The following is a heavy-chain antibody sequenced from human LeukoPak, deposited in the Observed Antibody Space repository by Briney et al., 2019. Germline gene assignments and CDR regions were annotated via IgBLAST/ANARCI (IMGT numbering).Heavy chain of an antibody. CDR2: ISSTSSTI. D-gene: IGHD3-16*01. CDR1: GFIFSSYT. J-gene: IGHJ4*02. V-gene: IGHV3-48*01. CDR3: ARGSIDGGYYFDY. Sequence: GGSLRLSCAASGFIFSSYTMYWVRQAPGKGLEWVSYISSTSSTIYYGDSVKGRFTSARDNAKKSLYLKINRLRAEDTAVYYCARGSIDGGYYFDYWGQGTLVTVSS.